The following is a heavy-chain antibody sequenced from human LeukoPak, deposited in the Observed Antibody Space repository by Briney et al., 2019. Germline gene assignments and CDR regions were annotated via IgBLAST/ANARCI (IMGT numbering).Heavy chain of an antibody. CDR2: IYYSGST. Sequence: SQTLSLTCTVSGGSISSGDYYWSWIRQTPGKGLEWIGYIYYSGSTYYNPSLKSRVTISVDTSKNQLSLKLSSVTAADTAVYYCSSEMATILTDWGQGTLVTVSS. V-gene: IGHV4-30-4*03. CDR3: SSEMATILTD. J-gene: IGHJ4*02. CDR1: GGSISSGDYY. D-gene: IGHD5-24*01.